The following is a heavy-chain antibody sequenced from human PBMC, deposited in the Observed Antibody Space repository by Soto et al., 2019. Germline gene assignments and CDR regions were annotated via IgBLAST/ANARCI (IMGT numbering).Heavy chain of an antibody. CDR2: INHSGST. CDR1: GGSFSGYY. CDR3: ARPKYYYGSGSYFTY. V-gene: IGHV4-34*01. Sequence: PSETLSLTCAVYGGSFSGYYWSWIRQPPGKGLEWIGEINHSGSTNYNPSLKSRVTISVDTSKNQFSLKLSSVTAADTAVYYCARPKYYYGSGSYFTYWGQGTLVTVSS. J-gene: IGHJ4*02. D-gene: IGHD3-10*01.